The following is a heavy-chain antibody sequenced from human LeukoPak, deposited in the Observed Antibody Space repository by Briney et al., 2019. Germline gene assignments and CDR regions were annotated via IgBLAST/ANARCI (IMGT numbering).Heavy chain of an antibody. CDR2: ILYDGSNK. V-gene: IGHV3-30*18. J-gene: IGHJ3*02. Sequence: GGSLRLSCAASGFTFSSYGMHWVRQAPGKGLEWVVVILYDGSNKYYADSVKGRFTISRDNSKNTLYLQMNSLRAEDTAVYYCAKAYSGYAWGAFDIWGQGTMVTVPS. CDR3: AKAYSGYAWGAFDI. CDR1: GFTFSSYG. D-gene: IGHD5-12*01.